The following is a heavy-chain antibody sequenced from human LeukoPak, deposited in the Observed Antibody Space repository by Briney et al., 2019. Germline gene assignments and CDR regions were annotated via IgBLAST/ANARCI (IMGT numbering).Heavy chain of an antibody. CDR2: IWYDGSNQ. CDR3: ARDHGYSGYDYYFDY. CDR1: GFTFSTYV. D-gene: IGHD5-12*01. J-gene: IGHJ4*02. V-gene: IGHV3-33*01. Sequence: RSGGSLRLSCAASGFTFSTYVMHWVRQAPGKGLEGVAVIWYDGSNQNYADSVKGRFTISRDNSKNTLYLQMNSLRAEDTAVYYCARDHGYSGYDYYFDYWGQGTLVTVSS.